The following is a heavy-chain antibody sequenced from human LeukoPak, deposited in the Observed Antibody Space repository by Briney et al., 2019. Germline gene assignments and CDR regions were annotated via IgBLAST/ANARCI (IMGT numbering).Heavy chain of an antibody. CDR2: IIPIFGTA. CDR3: ASSVCTNGVCYRRSAFDI. J-gene: IGHJ3*02. V-gene: IGHV1-69*06. Sequence: ASVKVSCKASGGTFSSYAISWVRQAPGQGREWMGGIIPIFGTANYAQKFQGRVTITADKSTSTAYMELSSLRSEDTAVYYCASSVCTNGVCYRRSAFDIWGQGTMVTVSS. D-gene: IGHD2-8*01. CDR1: GGTFSSYA.